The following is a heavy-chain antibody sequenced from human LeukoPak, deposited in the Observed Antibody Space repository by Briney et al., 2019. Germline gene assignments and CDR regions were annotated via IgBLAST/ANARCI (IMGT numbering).Heavy chain of an antibody. Sequence: GGSLRLSCAASGFTFSSYSMNWVRQAPGKGLEWVSYISSSSSPIYYADSVKGRFTISRDNAKNSLYLQMNSLRAEDTAVYYCVRDHHRRLYDNQARDTFDIWGQGTMVTVSS. CDR1: GFTFSSYS. J-gene: IGHJ3*02. D-gene: IGHD3-22*01. CDR2: ISSSSSPI. CDR3: VRDHHRRLYDNQARDTFDI. V-gene: IGHV3-48*01.